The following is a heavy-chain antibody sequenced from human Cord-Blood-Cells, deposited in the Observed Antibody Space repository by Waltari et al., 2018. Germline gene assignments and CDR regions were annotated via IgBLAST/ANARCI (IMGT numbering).Heavy chain of an antibody. CDR2: ISYDGSNK. V-gene: IGHV3-30-3*01. Sequence: QVQLVESGGGVVQPGRSLRLSCAASGFTFSSYALHWVRQAPGKGLEWVAVISYDGSNKYYADSVKGRFTISRDNSKNTLYLQMNSLRAEDTAVYYCARTSSVLRFLEWLFDYWGQGTLVTVSS. J-gene: IGHJ4*02. CDR3: ARTSSVLRFLEWLFDY. D-gene: IGHD3-3*01. CDR1: GFTFSSYA.